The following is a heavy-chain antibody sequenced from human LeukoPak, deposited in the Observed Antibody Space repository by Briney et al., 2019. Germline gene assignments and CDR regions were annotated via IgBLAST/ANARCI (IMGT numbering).Heavy chain of an antibody. V-gene: IGHV3-74*03. CDR3: AREWDA. Sequence: PGGSLRLSCAASGFTFSSTWMHWVRQVPGKELVWVARITSDGSSTTYAESVKGRFTISRDNAKNTLYLEMNSLRAEDTAVYYCAREWDAWGKGTTVTVSS. CDR2: ITSDGSST. J-gene: IGHJ6*04. D-gene: IGHD3-3*01. CDR1: GFTFSSTW.